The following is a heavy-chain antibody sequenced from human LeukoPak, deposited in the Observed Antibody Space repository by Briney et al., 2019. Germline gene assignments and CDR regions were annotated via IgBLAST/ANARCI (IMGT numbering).Heavy chain of an antibody. Sequence: SETLSLTCTVSGDSINSLDLWSWVRQPPGKGLEWIGEMYLSGTTHSNPSVRSRVTISIDKSKNQFFLNLSSVTAADTAVYYCAGLVGRYSSGLYYYYFDYWGQGTLVTVSS. V-gene: IGHV4-4*02. CDR2: MYLSGTT. J-gene: IGHJ4*02. CDR3: AGLVGRYSSGLYYYYFDY. CDR1: GDSINSLDL. D-gene: IGHD3-22*01.